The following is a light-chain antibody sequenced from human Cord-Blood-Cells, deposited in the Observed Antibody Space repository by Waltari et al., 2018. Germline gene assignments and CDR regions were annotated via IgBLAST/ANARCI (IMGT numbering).Light chain of an antibody. CDR3: SSYTSSSTYV. J-gene: IGLJ1*01. CDR1: SSDVGGYNY. Sequence: QSALTQPASVSGSPGQSITISCTGTSSDVGGYNYVSWYQQHPGKAPNLMIYEVSTRPSGVSNRFAGSKSGNTASLIISGLQAEDEADYYCSSYTSSSTYVFVTGTKVTVL. V-gene: IGLV2-14*03. CDR2: EVS.